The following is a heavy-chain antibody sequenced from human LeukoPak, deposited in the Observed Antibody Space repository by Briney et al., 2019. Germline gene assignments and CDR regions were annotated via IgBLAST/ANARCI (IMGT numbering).Heavy chain of an antibody. CDR3: AKDREPGVVVVAATSY. D-gene: IGHD2-15*01. CDR2: ISYDGSNK. CDR1: GFTFSSYG. J-gene: IGHJ4*02. Sequence: GGSLRLSCAASGFTFSSYGMHWVRQAPGKGLEWVAVISYDGSNKYYADSVKGRFTISRDNSKNTLYLQMNSLRAEDTAVYYCAKDREPGVVVVAATSYWGQGTLVTVSS. V-gene: IGHV3-30*18.